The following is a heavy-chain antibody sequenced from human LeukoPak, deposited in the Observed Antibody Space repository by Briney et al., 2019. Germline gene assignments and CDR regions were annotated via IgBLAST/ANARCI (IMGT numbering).Heavy chain of an antibody. CDR2: INPNSGGT. CDR1: GYTFTGYY. CDR3: ARGSDSVVVVAADFDY. D-gene: IGHD2-15*01. V-gene: IGHV1-2*02. J-gene: IGHJ4*02. Sequence: ASVKVSCNASGYTFTGYYMHWVRQAPGQGLEWMGWINPNSGGTNYAQNFQGRVTMTRDTSISTGYMELSRLRSDDTAVYYCARGSDSVVVVAADFDYWGQGTLVTVSS.